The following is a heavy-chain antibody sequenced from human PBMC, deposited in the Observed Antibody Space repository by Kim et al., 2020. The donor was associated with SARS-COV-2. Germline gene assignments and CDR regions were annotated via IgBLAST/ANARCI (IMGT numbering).Heavy chain of an antibody. Sequence: GGSLRLSCAASGFTFSDYGMHWVRQAPGKGLEWVAVIWYDGSKKYYADTVKGRFTISRDNSKNTLYLQMNSLRAEDTAVYYCAKDGGAAGGTGGLDVWGQGTTVTVSS. CDR2: IWYDGSKK. CDR1: GFTFSDYG. J-gene: IGHJ6*02. D-gene: IGHD6-13*01. V-gene: IGHV3-33*06. CDR3: AKDGGAAGGTGGLDV.